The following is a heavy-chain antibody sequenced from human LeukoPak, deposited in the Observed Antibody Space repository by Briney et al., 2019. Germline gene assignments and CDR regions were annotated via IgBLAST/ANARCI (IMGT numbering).Heavy chain of an antibody. D-gene: IGHD6-6*01. CDR1: GFTFSSYS. CDR2: ISSSSSYI. Sequence: GGSLRLSCAASGFTFSSYSMNWVRQAPGKGLEWVSSISSSSSYIYYADSVKGRFTISRDNAKNSLYLQMNSLRAEDTAVYYCAKDSAARPDGMPFYWGQGTLVTVSS. CDR3: AKDSAARPDGMPFY. V-gene: IGHV3-21*01. J-gene: IGHJ4*02.